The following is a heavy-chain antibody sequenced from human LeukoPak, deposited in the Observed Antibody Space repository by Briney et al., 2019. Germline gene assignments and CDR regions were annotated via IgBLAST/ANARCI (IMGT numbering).Heavy chain of an antibody. Sequence: SETLSLTCAVYGGSFSGYYWSWIRQPPGKGLEWIGEINHSGSTNYNPSLKSRVTISVDTSKNQFSMQLNSVTPEDTAVYYCARDDLQLVRRLGRNTEYYYYYYMDVWGKGTTVTVSS. D-gene: IGHD6-13*01. CDR1: GGSFSGYY. J-gene: IGHJ6*03. V-gene: IGHV4-34*01. CDR2: INHSGST. CDR3: ARDDLQLVRRLGRNTEYYYYYYMDV.